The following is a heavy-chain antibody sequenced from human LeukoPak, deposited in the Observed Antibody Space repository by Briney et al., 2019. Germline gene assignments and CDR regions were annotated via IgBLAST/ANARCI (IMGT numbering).Heavy chain of an antibody. D-gene: IGHD4-23*01. Sequence: GESLKISCKGSGYSFTSYWIGWVRQMPGKGLEWMGIIYPGDSDTRYSPSFQGQVTISADKSTSTAYLQWSSLKASDTAMYYRARHLYGGNSADAFDIWGQGTMVTVSS. V-gene: IGHV5-51*01. CDR1: GYSFTSYW. CDR2: IYPGDSDT. J-gene: IGHJ3*02. CDR3: ARHLYGGNSADAFDI.